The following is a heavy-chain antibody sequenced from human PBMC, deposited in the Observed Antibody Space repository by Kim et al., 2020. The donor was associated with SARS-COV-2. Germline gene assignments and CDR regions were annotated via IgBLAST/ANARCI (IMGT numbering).Heavy chain of an antibody. Sequence: SETLSLTCTVSGGSISSGSYYWSWIRQPAGKALEWIGRIYTSGSTNYSPSLKSRVTILVDTSKNQFSLKLSSVTAADTAVYYCAREGVRGVIGYWGQGTLVTVSS. D-gene: IGHD3-10*01. V-gene: IGHV4-61*02. CDR2: IYTSGST. CDR1: GGSISSGSYY. CDR3: AREGVRGVIGY. J-gene: IGHJ4*02.